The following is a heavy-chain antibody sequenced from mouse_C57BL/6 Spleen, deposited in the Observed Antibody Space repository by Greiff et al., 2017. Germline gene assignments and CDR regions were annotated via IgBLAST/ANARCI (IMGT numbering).Heavy chain of an antibody. D-gene: IGHD2-10*01. CDR3: ASSLLRMYCYAMDY. CDR1: GFTFSDYY. J-gene: IGHJ4*01. CDR2: ISNGGGST. Sequence: VQLKQSGGGLVQPGGSLKLSCAASGFTFSDYYMYWVSQTPEKRLEWVAYISNGGGSTYYPDTVKGRFTISRDTAKNTLYLQMSRLKSEDTAMYDCASSLLRMYCYAMDYWGQGTSVTVSS. V-gene: IGHV5-12*01.